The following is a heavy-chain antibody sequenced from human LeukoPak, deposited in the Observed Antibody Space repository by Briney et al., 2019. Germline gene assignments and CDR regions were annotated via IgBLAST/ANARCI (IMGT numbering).Heavy chain of an antibody. Sequence: SQTLSLTCAISVHIVSSNSAAWNWSRKSPSRGLEWLGRTYYRSKWYNEYAISVKSTITINADTSKNQFSLQLNSVTPEETAVYYCARELTGFDYWGQGTLVTVSS. CDR1: VHIVSSNSAA. D-gene: IGHD7-27*01. CDR3: ARELTGFDY. CDR2: TYYRSKWYN. V-gene: IGHV6-1*01. J-gene: IGHJ4*02.